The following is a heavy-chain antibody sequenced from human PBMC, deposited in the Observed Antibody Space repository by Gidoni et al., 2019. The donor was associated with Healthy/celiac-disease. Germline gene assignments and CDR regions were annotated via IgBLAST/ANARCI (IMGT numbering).Heavy chain of an antibody. J-gene: IGHJ3*02. CDR3: ASGAHYYNAFDI. CDR2: IIPILGIA. CDR1: GCTFSSYT. Sequence: QVQLVQSGAEVKKPGSSVKVSCKASGCTFSSYTISWVRQAPGQGLEWMGRIIPILGIANYAQKFQGRVTITADKSTSTAYMELSSLRSEDTAVYYCASGAHYYNAFDIWGQGTMVTVSS. D-gene: IGHD1-26*01. V-gene: IGHV1-69*02.